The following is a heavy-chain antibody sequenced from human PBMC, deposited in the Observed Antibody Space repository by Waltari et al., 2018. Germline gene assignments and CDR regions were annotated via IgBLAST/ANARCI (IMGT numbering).Heavy chain of an antibody. CDR2: IIPIFCTA. J-gene: IGHJ4*02. CDR3: ARDLAIAARPYFDY. V-gene: IGHV1-69*08. CDR1: GGTFSSYA. D-gene: IGHD6-6*01. Sequence: QVQLVQSGAEVKKPGSSVKVSCKASGGTFSSYAISWVRQAPGQGLGWMGRIIPIFCTANYAQKFQGRVTITADKSTSTAYMELSSLRSEDTAVYYCARDLAIAARPYFDYWGQGTLVTVSS.